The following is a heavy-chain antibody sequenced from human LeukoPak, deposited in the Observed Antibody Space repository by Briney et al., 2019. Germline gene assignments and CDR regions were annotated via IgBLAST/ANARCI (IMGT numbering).Heavy chain of an antibody. CDR3: AKAASRGSYSRGFDY. J-gene: IGHJ4*02. D-gene: IGHD1-26*01. CDR2: ISGSGGST. CDR1: GFTFSSYA. Sequence: GGSLRLSCAASGFTFSSYAMSWVRQAPGKGLEWVSAISGSGGSTYYADSVKGRFTISRDNSKNTLYLQMNSLRAEDTAVYSCAKAASRGSYSRGFDYWGQGTLVTVSS. V-gene: IGHV3-23*01.